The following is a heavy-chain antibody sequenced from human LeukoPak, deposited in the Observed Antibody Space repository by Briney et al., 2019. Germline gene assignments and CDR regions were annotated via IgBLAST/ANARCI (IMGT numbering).Heavy chain of an antibody. CDR3: ARLVPEATSRDFDY. D-gene: IGHD5-24*01. J-gene: IGHJ4*02. CDR1: VGSISGSSYS. V-gene: IGHV4-39*01. Sequence: SETLSLTCTVSVGSISGSSYSWGWIRQPPGKGLEWIGNINFSGRTYYNPSLKSRVTISVDTSKNQFSLKPNSVTAADTAIYHCARLVPEATSRDFDYWGQGALVTVSS. CDR2: INFSGRT.